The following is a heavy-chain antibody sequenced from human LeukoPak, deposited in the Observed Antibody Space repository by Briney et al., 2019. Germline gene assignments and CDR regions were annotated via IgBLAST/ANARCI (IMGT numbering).Heavy chain of an antibody. D-gene: IGHD2-21*01. CDR1: GYTFTSYD. Sequence: ASVKVSCKASGYTFTSYDINWVRQATGQGLEWMGWMNPNSGNTGYAQKFQGRVTMTRDTSISTAYMELSSLRSEDTAVYYCARGGHIVVVKGPDPWGQGTLVTVSS. CDR2: MNPNSGNT. CDR3: ARGGHIVVVKGPDP. J-gene: IGHJ5*02. V-gene: IGHV1-8*01.